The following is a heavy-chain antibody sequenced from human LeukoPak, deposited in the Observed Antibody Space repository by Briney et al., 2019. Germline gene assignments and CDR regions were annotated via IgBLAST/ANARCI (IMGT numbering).Heavy chain of an antibody. J-gene: IGHJ4*02. CDR3: ARAEFGELFLFGY. CDR2: INSGSDTI. V-gene: IGHV3-48*04. D-gene: IGHD3-10*01. Sequence: GGSLRLSCAASGFSFNSYTMNWVRQAPGQGLEWVSFINSGSDTIYYADSVKGRFTISRDNAKNSLYLQMNSLRAEDTAVYYCARAEFGELFLFGYRGQGTLVTVSS. CDR1: GFSFNSYT.